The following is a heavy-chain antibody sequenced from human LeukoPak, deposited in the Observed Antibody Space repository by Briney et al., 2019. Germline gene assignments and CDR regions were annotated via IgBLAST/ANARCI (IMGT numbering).Heavy chain of an antibody. Sequence: KPSETLSLTCTVSGGSISSYYWSWIRQPPGKGLEWIGYIYYSGSTNYNPSLKSRVTISVDTSKNQISLKLSSVTAADTAVYYCARGLTNYDILTGYYPNYYYGMDVWGKGTTVTVSS. CDR3: ARGLTNYDILTGYYPNYYYGMDV. V-gene: IGHV4-59*01. D-gene: IGHD3-9*01. J-gene: IGHJ6*04. CDR2: IYYSGST. CDR1: GGSISSYY.